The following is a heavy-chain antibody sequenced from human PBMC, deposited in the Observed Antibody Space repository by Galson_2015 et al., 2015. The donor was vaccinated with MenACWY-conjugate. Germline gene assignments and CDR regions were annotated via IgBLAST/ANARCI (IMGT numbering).Heavy chain of an antibody. V-gene: IGHV3-11*05. D-gene: IGHD6-19*01. CDR2: ISNTSGFR. CDR1: GFTFSDYY. J-gene: IGHJ4*02. Sequence: SLRLSCAASGFTFSDYYMNWVRQAPGKGLEWISYISNTSGFRYYADSVKGRFTISRDDAKSSLYLQMNSLRAEDTAVYYCARDRGGPVAGERGPANYWGQGALVTVSS. CDR3: ARDRGGPVAGERGPANY.